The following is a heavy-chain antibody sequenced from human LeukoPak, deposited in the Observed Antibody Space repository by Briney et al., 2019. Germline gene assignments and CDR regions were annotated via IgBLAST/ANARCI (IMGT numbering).Heavy chain of an antibody. J-gene: IGHJ4*02. CDR2: IYAHGSNT. V-gene: IGHV3-74*01. Sequence: VRSLRLSCAASGFTLSSYWMHWVRQAAGKGLGWVSNIYAHGSNTTYADSVKGRFTISRDSAKNTVFLQMNSLRDEDTAVYYCAAYGDNSDFAYWGQGTLVTVSS. D-gene: IGHD4-23*01. CDR1: GFTLSSYW. CDR3: AAYGDNSDFAY.